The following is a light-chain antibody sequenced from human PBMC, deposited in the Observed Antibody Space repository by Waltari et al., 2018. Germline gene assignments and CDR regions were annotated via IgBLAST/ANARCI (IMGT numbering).Light chain of an antibody. CDR2: DVS. Sequence: QSALTQPASVSGSPGQSLTISCTGTSSDVGSYNYVSCYQQHPGKAPRLLIYDVSYRPSGISDRFSGSKSGNVASLTISGLQAEDEADYYCSSFTGTSTLFGTGTEVTVL. J-gene: IGLJ1*01. V-gene: IGLV2-14*03. CDR3: SSFTGTSTL. CDR1: SSDVGSYNY.